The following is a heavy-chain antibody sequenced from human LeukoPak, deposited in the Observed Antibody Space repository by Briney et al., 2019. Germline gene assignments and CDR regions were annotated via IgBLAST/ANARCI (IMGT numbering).Heavy chain of an antibody. V-gene: IGHV4-4*02. Sequence: SETLSLTCAVSGGSISSSNWWSWVRQPPGKGLEWIGEIYHSGSTNYNPSLKSRVTISVDKSKNQFSLKLSSVTAADTAVYYCARESGYYYDTRYFDCWGQGTLVTVSS. CDR3: ARESGYYYDTRYFDC. CDR1: GGSISSSNW. J-gene: IGHJ4*02. D-gene: IGHD3-22*01. CDR2: IYHSGST.